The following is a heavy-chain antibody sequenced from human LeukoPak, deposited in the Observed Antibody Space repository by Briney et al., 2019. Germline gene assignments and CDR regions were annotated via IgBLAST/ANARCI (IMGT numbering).Heavy chain of an antibody. J-gene: IGHJ5*02. CDR3: ARDSYDFWSGYSNWFDP. D-gene: IGHD3-3*01. Sequence: GGSLRLSCAASGFTFSSYEMNWVRQAPGKGLEWVSYISSSSSTIYYADSVKGRFTSSRDNAKNSLYLQMNSLRAEDTAVYYCARDSYDFWSGYSNWFDPWGQGTLVTVSS. CDR2: ISSSSSTI. CDR1: GFTFSSYE. V-gene: IGHV3-48*01.